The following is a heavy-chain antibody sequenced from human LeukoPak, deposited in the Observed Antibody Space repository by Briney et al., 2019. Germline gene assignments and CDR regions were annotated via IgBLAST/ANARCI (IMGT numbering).Heavy chain of an antibody. CDR2: ISSSSSYI. CDR1: GFTFSSYS. Sequence: PGGSLRLSCAASGFTFSSYSMNWVRQAPGKGLGWVSSISSSSSYIYYADSVKGRFTISRDNAKNSLYLQMNSLRAEDTAVYYCASPTLTTVVTGAFDIWGQGTMVTVSS. V-gene: IGHV3-21*01. D-gene: IGHD4-23*01. J-gene: IGHJ3*02. CDR3: ASPTLTTVVTGAFDI.